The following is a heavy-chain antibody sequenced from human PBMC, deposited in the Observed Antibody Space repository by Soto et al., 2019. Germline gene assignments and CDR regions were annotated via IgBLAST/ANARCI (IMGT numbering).Heavy chain of an antibody. Sequence: GGSLRLSCAGSGFSFSYHNLNWVRQAPGKGLEWISYISSSGLSIYYADSVKGRFTISRDNAKNSLYLQMNSLRAEDTAVYYCARSGNYRLDYWGPGTLVTVSS. CDR1: GFSFSYHN. J-gene: IGHJ4*02. CDR3: ARSGNYRLDY. D-gene: IGHD1-26*01. V-gene: IGHV3-48*03. CDR2: ISSSGLSI.